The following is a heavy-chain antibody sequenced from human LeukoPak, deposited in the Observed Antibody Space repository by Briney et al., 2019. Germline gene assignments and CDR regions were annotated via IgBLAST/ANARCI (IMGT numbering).Heavy chain of an antibody. CDR1: GYSISSGYY. Sequence: PSETLSLTCVVSGYSISSGYYWGWIRQPPGKGLEWIGNIYHSGSTYYNPSLKSRVPMSVDTSKNQFSLKLSSMTAADTAVYYCARACGNYCHYMDVWGKGTTVTVSS. CDR2: IYHSGST. CDR3: ARACGNYCHYMDV. V-gene: IGHV4-38-2*01. J-gene: IGHJ6*03. D-gene: IGHD5-12*01.